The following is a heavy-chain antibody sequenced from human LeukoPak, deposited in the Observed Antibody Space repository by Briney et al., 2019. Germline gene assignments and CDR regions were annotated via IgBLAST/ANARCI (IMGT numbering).Heavy chain of an antibody. Sequence: GGSLRLSCAASGFTFSSYSMNWVRQAPGKGLEWVSSISSSSSSIYYADSVKGRFTISRDNAKSSLYLQMNSLRAEDTAVYYCARARALGSFDYWGQGTLVTVSS. J-gene: IGHJ4*02. CDR1: GFTFSSYS. CDR2: ISSSSSSI. CDR3: ARARALGSFDY. V-gene: IGHV3-21*01. D-gene: IGHD7-27*01.